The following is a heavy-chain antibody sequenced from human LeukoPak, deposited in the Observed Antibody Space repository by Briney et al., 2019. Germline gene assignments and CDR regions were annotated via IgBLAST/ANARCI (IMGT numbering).Heavy chain of an antibody. CDR2: ISSSSSTI. CDR3: ASNHEIAMADFDY. J-gene: IGHJ4*02. V-gene: IGHV3-48*01. CDR1: GFTFSSYS. D-gene: IGHD6-19*01. Sequence: AGGSLRLSCAASGFTFSSYSMNWVRQAPGKGLEWVSYISSSSSTIYYADSVKGRFTISRDNAKNSLYLQMNSLRAEDTAVYYCASNHEIAMADFDYWGQGTLVTVSS.